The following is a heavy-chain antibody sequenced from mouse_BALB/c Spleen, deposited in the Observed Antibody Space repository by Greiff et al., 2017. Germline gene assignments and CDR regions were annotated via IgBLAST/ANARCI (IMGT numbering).Heavy chain of an antibody. CDR3: ARGGTARSAMDY. D-gene: IGHD3-2*01. CDR1: GYTFTNYW. V-gene: IGHV1-63*02. J-gene: IGHJ4*01. CDR2: IYPGGGYT. Sequence: VQLQQSGAELVRPGTSVKISCKASGYTFTNYWLGWVKQRPGHGLEWIGDIYPGGGYTNYNEKFKGKATLTADTSSSTAYMQLSSLTSEDSAVYFCARGGTARSAMDYWGQGTSVTVSS.